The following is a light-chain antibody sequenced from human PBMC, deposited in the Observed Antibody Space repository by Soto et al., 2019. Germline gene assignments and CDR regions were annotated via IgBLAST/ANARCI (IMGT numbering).Light chain of an antibody. Sequence: EILLTQSPATLSLPPGERATLSCRASQSVNKYLAWFQQKLGQTPRLLIYDTSNRDTGIPPRFSGSGSGTDFTLIISRLEPEDFEVYYCQQRFNWPWTFGQGTKVDIK. CDR2: DTS. CDR3: QQRFNWPWT. CDR1: QSVNKY. V-gene: IGKV3-11*01. J-gene: IGKJ1*01.